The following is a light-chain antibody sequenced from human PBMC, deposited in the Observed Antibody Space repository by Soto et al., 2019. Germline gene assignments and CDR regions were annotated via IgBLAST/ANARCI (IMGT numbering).Light chain of an antibody. V-gene: IGKV3-20*01. Sequence: EIVLTQSPGTLSLSPGERATLSCRASQSVSNNYLAWYQQKPGQAPRLLIYGAYNRATGLPDRCSGSACGTDFPLTISRLEPEDFAVYYCQQYGSSGTFGQGTKVDIK. CDR3: QQYGSSGT. CDR1: QSVSNNY. CDR2: GAY. J-gene: IGKJ1*01.